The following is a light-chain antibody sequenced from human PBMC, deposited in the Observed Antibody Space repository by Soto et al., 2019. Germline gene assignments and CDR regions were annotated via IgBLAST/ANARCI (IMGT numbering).Light chain of an antibody. J-gene: IGKJ2*01. V-gene: IGKV3-15*01. Sequence: EIVMTQSPATLSVSPGERATLSCRASQSVSSDLAWYQQKPGQARRLLIYGASTRATGIPARFSGSGSGTELTLTISSLQSEDFAVYYCQQYYKWPYTLGQGTKLEIK. CDR3: QQYYKWPYT. CDR1: QSVSSD. CDR2: GAS.